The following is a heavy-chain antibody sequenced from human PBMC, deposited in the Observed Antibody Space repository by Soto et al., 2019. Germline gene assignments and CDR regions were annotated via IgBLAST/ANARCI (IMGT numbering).Heavy chain of an antibody. J-gene: IGHJ6*02. CDR1: GYAFTSYD. CDR3: AIGYSHHFYGTAG. V-gene: IGHV1-8*01. D-gene: IGHD4-4*01. Sequence: ASVSVSCTASGYAFTSYDINWVRQATGQGLEWMGWMNPNSGNTGYAQKFQGRVTMTRNTSISTAYMELSSLRSEDTAVYYCAIGYSHHFYGTAGCCPGNKLTVSS. CDR2: MNPNSGNT.